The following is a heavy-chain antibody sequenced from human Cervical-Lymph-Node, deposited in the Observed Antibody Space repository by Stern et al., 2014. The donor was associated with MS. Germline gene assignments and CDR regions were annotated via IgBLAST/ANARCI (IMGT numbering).Heavy chain of an antibody. CDR3: ARQTVTYYELLTRGAWYFDL. V-gene: IGHV4-39*02. CDR2: IFSGGNT. CDR1: GGSISSSAYY. J-gene: IGHJ2*01. D-gene: IGHD3-9*01. Sequence: QLQLQESGPGLVKPSETLSLTCTVSGGSISSSAYYWGWIRQPPGKGLEWIGTIFSGGNTFYNPSLKSPVTMSIATSKNHFFLKRNSVTAADTAVYYCARQTVTYYELLTRGAWYFDLWGRGTLVTVSS.